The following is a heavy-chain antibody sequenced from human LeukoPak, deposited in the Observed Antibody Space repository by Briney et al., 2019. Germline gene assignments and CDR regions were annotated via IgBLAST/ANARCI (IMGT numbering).Heavy chain of an antibody. V-gene: IGHV1-69*05. D-gene: IGHD5-18*01. Sequence: SVKVSCKASGGTFSSYAISWVRQAPGQGLEWMGGIIPIFGTANYAQMFQGRLTMTRDTSTRTVYMEMSSLTSEDTALYYCAREREDSYYFDYWGQGTLVTVSS. CDR1: GGTFSSYA. CDR2: IIPIFGTA. CDR3: AREREDSYYFDY. J-gene: IGHJ4*02.